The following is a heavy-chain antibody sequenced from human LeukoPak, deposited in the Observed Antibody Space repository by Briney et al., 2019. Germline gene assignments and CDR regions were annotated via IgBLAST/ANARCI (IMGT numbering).Heavy chain of an antibody. CDR2: INQDGSEK. CDR3: ARDPESIAVAGKSDY. J-gene: IGHJ4*02. V-gene: IGHV3-7*01. CDR1: GFTMSSYW. Sequence: PGGSLRLSCAGSGFTMSSYWMSWVRQAPGKGLEWVANINQDGSEKYYVNSVEGRFTISRDNAKNSLALQMNFLRADDTAFYFCARDPESIAVAGKSDYWGQGTLVTVSS. D-gene: IGHD6-19*01.